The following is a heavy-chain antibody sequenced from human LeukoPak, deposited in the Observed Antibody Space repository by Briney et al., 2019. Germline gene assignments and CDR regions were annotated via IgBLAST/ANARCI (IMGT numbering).Heavy chain of an antibody. CDR2: MNPNSGNT. V-gene: IGHV1-8*01. D-gene: IGHD2-2*01. J-gene: IGHJ4*02. Sequence: ASVKVSCKASGYTFTSYDIDWVRQATGQGLEWMGWMNPNSGNTGYAQKFQGRVTMTRNTSISTAYMELSSLRSEDTAVYYCARDYCSSTSCYRGYFDYWGQGTLVTVSS. CDR1: GYTFTSYD. CDR3: ARDYCSSTSCYRGYFDY.